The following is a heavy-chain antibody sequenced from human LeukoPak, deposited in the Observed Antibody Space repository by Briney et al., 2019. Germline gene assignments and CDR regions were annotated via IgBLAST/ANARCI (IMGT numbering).Heavy chain of an antibody. CDR3: ARYTYDYYFDP. CDR2: MYYSGST. V-gene: IGHV4-59*11. CDR1: GDSINSHH. D-gene: IGHD1-26*01. J-gene: IGHJ5*02. Sequence: SETLSLTRTVSGDSINSHHWHWIRQPPGKGLEGMGDMYYSGSTMYNRSLKSRVAISIDTSKIQFSLKRSSVTAADTAVYYRARYTYDYYFDPWGQGTRVTVSS.